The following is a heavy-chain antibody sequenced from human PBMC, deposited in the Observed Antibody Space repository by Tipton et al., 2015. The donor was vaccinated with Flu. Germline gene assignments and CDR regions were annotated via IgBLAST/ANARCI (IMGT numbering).Heavy chain of an antibody. V-gene: IGHV3-33*01. D-gene: IGHD1-26*01. CDR3: ARENWEKKAAFDI. J-gene: IGHJ3*02. CDR1: GFGFSSYG. CDR2: IWYDGSNQ. Sequence: SLRLSCVASGFGFSSYGMHWVRQAPGKGLEWVAIIWYDGSNQYYADSVKGRFTISRDNSKNTLYLQMSSLRLEDTAVYYCARENWEKKAAFDIWGQGTLVTVSS.